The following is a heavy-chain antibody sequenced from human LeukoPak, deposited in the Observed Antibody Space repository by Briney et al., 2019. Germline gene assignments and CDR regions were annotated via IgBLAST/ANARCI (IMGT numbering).Heavy chain of an antibody. CDR3: AKMDCSGTSCYVFDY. V-gene: IGHV3-23*01. J-gene: IGHJ4*02. Sequence: PGGSLRLSCAASGFTFSSYAMSWVRQAPGKGLEWVSAISGSGGSTYYADSVKGRFTISRDNSKSTLNLQMNSLRAEDTAVYYCAKMDCSGTSCYVFDYWGQGTLVTVSS. CDR1: GFTFSSYA. CDR2: ISGSGGST. D-gene: IGHD2-2*01.